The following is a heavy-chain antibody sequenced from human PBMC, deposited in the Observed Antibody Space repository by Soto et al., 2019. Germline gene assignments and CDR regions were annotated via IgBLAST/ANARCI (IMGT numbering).Heavy chain of an antibody. Sequence: PGGSLRLSCAASGFTFSSYWMHLVRQAPGKGLVWVSRINTDGTSTNYADSVKGRFTISRDNAKNTLYLQMNSLTADDTAVYYCTRGTLAAAGIDYWGQGTLVTVSS. D-gene: IGHD6-13*01. CDR3: TRGTLAAAGIDY. J-gene: IGHJ4*02. CDR2: INTDGTST. V-gene: IGHV3-74*01. CDR1: GFTFSSYW.